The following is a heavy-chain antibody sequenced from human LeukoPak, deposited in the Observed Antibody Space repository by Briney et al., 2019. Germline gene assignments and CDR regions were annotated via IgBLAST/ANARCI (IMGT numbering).Heavy chain of an antibody. Sequence: GASVKVSCKASGGTFSSYAISWVRQAPGQGLEWMGRIIPILGIANYAQKFQGRVTITADKSTSTAYMELSSLRSEDTAVYYCARGGRARGKGGYYYYYMDVWGKGTTVTVSS. V-gene: IGHV1-69*04. J-gene: IGHJ6*03. CDR2: IIPILGIA. CDR1: GGTFSSYA. CDR3: ARGGRARGKGGYYYYYMDV. D-gene: IGHD1-26*01.